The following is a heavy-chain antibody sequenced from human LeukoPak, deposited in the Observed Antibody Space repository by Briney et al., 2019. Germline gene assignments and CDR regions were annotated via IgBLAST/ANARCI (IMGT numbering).Heavy chain of an antibody. Sequence: SETLSLTCAVYGGSFSGYYWSWIRQPPGKGLEWIGEINHSGSTNYNPSLKSRVTISVDTSKNQFSLKLSSVTAADTAVYYCARGTNFSHTIFGVDPSTFGNWFDPRGQGTLVTVSS. D-gene: IGHD3-3*01. CDR3: ARGTNFSHTIFGVDPSTFGNWFDP. CDR1: GGSFSGYY. V-gene: IGHV4-34*01. CDR2: INHSGST. J-gene: IGHJ5*02.